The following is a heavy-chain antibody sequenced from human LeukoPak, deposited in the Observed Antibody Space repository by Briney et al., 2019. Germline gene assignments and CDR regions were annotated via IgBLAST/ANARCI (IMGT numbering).Heavy chain of an antibody. CDR1: GYDFTGYY. Sequence: GAPVKLSCKPSGYDFTGYYIHWVRQAPGHGLEWMGWSIPNIGGTKYAQNFQDRVTMSTDTSITTAYLEFGNLRSDDPAVSYCARDLSSYHFDFDIWGQGTLITVSS. CDR3: ARDLSSYHFDFDI. CDR2: SIPNIGGT. V-gene: IGHV1-2*02. D-gene: IGHD3-9*01. J-gene: IGHJ4*01.